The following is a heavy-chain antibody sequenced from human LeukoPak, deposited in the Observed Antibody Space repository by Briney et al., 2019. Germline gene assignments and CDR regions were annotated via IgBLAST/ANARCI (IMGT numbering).Heavy chain of an antibody. V-gene: IGHV1-8*01. CDR1: GYTFTSYD. D-gene: IGHD5-18*01. Sequence: ASVKVSCKASGYTFTSYDINWVRPATGQGLEWMGWMNPNSGNTGYAQKFQGRVTMTRNTSISTAYMELSSLRSEDTAVYYCARLQTPEYFSSYGYIIDYWGQGTLVTVSS. CDR3: ARLQTPEYFSSYGYIIDY. CDR2: MNPNSGNT. J-gene: IGHJ4*02.